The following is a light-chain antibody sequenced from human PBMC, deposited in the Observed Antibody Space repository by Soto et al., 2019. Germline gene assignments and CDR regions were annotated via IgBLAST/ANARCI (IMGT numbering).Light chain of an antibody. V-gene: IGLV2-14*01. Sequence: QSVLAQPASVSGSPGQSITISCTGTSSDVGGYNYVSWYQQHPGKAPKLMIYDVSNRPSGVFNRFSGSKSDNTASLTISGLQAEDEADYYCSSYTSSNTHVFGTGTKVTVL. CDR2: DVS. CDR1: SSDVGGYNY. J-gene: IGLJ1*01. CDR3: SSYTSSNTHV.